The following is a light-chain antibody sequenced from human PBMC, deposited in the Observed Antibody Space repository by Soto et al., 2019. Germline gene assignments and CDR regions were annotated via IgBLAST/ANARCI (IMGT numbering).Light chain of an antibody. V-gene: IGKV1-5*03. CDR1: QSISTW. Sequence: DIQMTQSPSTLSASVGDRVTITCRASQSISTWLAWYQQKPGKAPKLLIYKASSLEGGVPSRVSGSGSGTEFNITVSSLQPDDFATYSFQQYNTYPLTFGGGTTVEIK. CDR3: QQYNTYPLT. J-gene: IGKJ4*01. CDR2: KAS.